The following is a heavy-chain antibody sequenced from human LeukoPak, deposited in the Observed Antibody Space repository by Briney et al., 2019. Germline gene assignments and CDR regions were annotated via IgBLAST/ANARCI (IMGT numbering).Heavy chain of an antibody. CDR2: IYYSGST. CDR1: GGSISSYY. V-gene: IGHV4-59*01. CDR3: ARVRGWHSGYDRDYYYGMDV. D-gene: IGHD5-12*01. J-gene: IGHJ6*02. Sequence: KTSETLSLTCTVSGGSISSYYWSWIRQPPGKGLEWIGYIYYSGSTNYNPSLKSRVTISVDTSKNQFSLKLSSVTAADTAVYYCARVRGWHSGYDRDYYYGMDVWGQGTTVTVSS.